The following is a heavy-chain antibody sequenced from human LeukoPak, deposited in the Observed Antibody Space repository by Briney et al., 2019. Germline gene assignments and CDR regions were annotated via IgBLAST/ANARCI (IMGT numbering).Heavy chain of an antibody. V-gene: IGHV3-74*01. CDR2: LNTGGNST. Sequence: GGSLRLSCAASGLIFTSCAMSWVRQAPGKGLVWVSRLNTGGNSTIYADSVKGRFIISRDNAKSTLYLQMNSLRADDTGVYYCTREGAYDSGTYGAGDYWGQGTLVTVSS. CDR1: GLIFTSCA. J-gene: IGHJ4*02. D-gene: IGHD3-10*01. CDR3: TREGAYDSGTYGAGDY.